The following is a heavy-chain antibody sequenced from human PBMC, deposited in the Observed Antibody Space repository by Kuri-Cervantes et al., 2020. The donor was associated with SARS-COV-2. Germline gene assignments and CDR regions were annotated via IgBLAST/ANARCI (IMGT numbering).Heavy chain of an antibody. CDR3: AKDLWGADFDY. J-gene: IGHJ4*02. V-gene: IGHV3-23*01. CDR1: GFTLDDYA. Sequence: GESLKISCAASGFTLDDYAMHWVRQAPGKGLEWVSAISGSGGSTYYADSVKGRFTISRDNSKNTLYLQMNSLRAEDTAVYYCAKDLWGADFDYWGQGTLVTVSS. CDR2: ISGSGGST. D-gene: IGHD3-16*01.